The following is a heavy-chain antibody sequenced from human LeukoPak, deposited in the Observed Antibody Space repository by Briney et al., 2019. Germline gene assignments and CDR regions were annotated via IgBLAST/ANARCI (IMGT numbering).Heavy chain of an antibody. CDR1: GFTFSSYA. J-gene: IGHJ4*02. CDR2: ISGSGGAP. D-gene: IGHD4-17*01. Sequence: GGSLRLSCAASGFTFSSYAMSWVRQAPGKGLKWVSGISGSGGAPYYADSVKGRFTISRDNSKNTLYLQMNSLRAEDTAVYYCARTKGAHYGDYTFDYWSQGTLVTVSS. V-gene: IGHV3-23*01. CDR3: ARTKGAHYGDYTFDY.